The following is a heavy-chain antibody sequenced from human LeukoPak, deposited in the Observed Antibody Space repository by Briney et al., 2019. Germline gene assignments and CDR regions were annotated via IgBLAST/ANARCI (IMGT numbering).Heavy chain of an antibody. Sequence: PSETLSLTCTVSGGSISSYYWSWIRQPPGKGLEWIGYIYYSGSTNYNPSLKSRVTISVDTSKNQFSLKLSSVTAADTAVYYCARVTVGIRGLHFDNWGRGTLVTVSS. CDR2: IYYSGST. V-gene: IGHV4-59*01. D-gene: IGHD3-10*01. CDR3: ARVTVGIRGLHFDN. CDR1: GGSISSYY. J-gene: IGHJ4*02.